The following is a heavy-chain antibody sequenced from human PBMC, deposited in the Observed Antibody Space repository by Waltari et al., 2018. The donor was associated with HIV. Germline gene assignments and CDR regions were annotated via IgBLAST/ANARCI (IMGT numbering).Heavy chain of an antibody. CDR2: IIPAMGIA. D-gene: IGHD3-3*01. V-gene: IGHV1-69*04. J-gene: IGHJ5*02. CDR3: ALGRIDDIRSGRENLGGFDP. CDR1: GDTLSNYA. Sequence: VQVVQSGAEVKKPGSSVKVSCQASGDTLSNYAVSWVRQAPGQGLEWMGRIIPAMGIAMHTDKFQDRVTINADKATNSAYMELGGLRSEDTALYFCALGRIDDIRSGRENLGGFDPWGPGTLVSVSS.